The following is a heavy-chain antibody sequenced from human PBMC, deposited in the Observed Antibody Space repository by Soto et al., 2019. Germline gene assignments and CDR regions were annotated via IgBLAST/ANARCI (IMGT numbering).Heavy chain of an antibody. CDR3: ARGYCGNRMMGV. D-gene: IGHD1-26*01. CDR2: VYYSGST. Sequence: QVQLQESGPRLVKPSETLSLTCSVSGGSISPHYWTWFRQPPGKGLEWIGYVYYSGSTNYNPSLKSRVTISVDTSKNQFSLKLSSVTAADTAVYYCARGYCGNRMMGVWGQGTTVTVSS. CDR1: GGSISPHY. J-gene: IGHJ6*02. V-gene: IGHV4-59*11.